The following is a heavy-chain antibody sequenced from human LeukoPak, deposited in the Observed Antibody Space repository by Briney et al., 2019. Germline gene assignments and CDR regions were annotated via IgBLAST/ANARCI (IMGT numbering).Heavy chain of an antibody. CDR2: IYYSGST. D-gene: IGHD3-22*01. CDR3: ARVTGYMIEDYFDY. J-gene: IGHJ4*02. V-gene: IGHV4-39*07. CDR1: GGSISSSSSY. Sequence: SETLSLTCTVSGGSISSSSSYWGWIRQPPGKGLEWIGSIYYSGSTNYNPSLKSRVTISVDTSKNQFSLRLSSVTAADTAVYYCARVTGYMIEDYFDYWGQGTLVTVSS.